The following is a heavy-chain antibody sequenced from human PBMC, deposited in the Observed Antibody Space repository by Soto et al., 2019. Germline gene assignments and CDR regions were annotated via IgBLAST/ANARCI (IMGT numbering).Heavy chain of an antibody. J-gene: IGHJ4*02. Sequence: EVQLLESGGGLVQPGGSLRLSCAASGFTFDSYAMGWVRQAPGKGLEWVSTISSNGGQTYHAESVRGRFTISRDNSKNTLFLQMNSLRAEDTTVYYCTKGIPITGADPFDYWGQGTVVTVA. D-gene: IGHD2-21*01. CDR1: GFTFDSYA. CDR3: TKGIPITGADPFDY. CDR2: ISSNGGQT. V-gene: IGHV3-23*01.